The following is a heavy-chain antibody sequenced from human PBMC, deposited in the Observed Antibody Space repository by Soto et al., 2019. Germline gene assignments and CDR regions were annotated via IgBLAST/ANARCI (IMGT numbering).Heavy chain of an antibody. V-gene: IGHV3-23*01. D-gene: IGHD1-7*01. CDR1: GFTFSNFA. J-gene: IGHJ4*02. CDR2: ISGSAGST. Sequence: GGSLRLSCAASGFTFSNFAMNWVRQAPGKGLEWVSGISGSAGSTNYADSVKGRFTISRDNSKNMLYLQMNSLRVEDTAVYRCVRGGSRELLKYYFDYWGQGTLVTVSS. CDR3: VRGGSRELLKYYFDY.